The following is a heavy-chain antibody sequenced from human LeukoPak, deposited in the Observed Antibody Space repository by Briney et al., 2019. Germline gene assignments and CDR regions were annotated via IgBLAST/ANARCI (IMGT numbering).Heavy chain of an antibody. CDR2: IYYSGST. CDR3: ARGGGITMIVVVIDYFDY. Sequence: SETLSLTCTVSGGSISSSSYYWVWIRQPPGKGLEWIGSIYYSGSTYYNPSLKSRVTISEDTSKNQFSLKLSTVTAADTAVYYCARGGGITMIVVVIDYFDYWGQGTLVTVSS. J-gene: IGHJ4*02. V-gene: IGHV4-39*01. CDR1: GGSISSSSYY. D-gene: IGHD3-22*01.